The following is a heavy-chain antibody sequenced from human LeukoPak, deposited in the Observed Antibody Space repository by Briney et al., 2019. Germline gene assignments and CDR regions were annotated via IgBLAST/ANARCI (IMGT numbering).Heavy chain of an antibody. CDR1: GGSFSGYY. D-gene: IGHD2-2*01. CDR3: ARDPGLQYQRLRGFDP. J-gene: IGHJ5*02. V-gene: IGHV4-34*01. Sequence: SETLSLTCAVYGGSFSGYYWSWIRQPPGKGLEWIGEINHSGSTNYNPSLKSRVTISVDTSKNQFSLKLSPVTAADTAVYYCARDPGLQYQRLRGFDPWGQGTLVTVSS. CDR2: INHSGST.